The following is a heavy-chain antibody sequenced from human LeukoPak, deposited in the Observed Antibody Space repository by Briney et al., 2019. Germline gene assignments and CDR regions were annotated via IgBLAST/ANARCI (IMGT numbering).Heavy chain of an antibody. CDR2: ITATSRHI. Sequence: PGGSLRLSCAAPGVTFSGYSVNWVRQAPGKGLEWVSAITATSRHIYYADSVKGRFTISRDNAKNTLYLQMNSLRAEDTAVYYCAKSSRVAGSSSSFDYWGQGTLVTVSS. J-gene: IGHJ4*02. V-gene: IGHV3-21*04. CDR3: AKSSRVAGSSSSFDY. CDR1: GVTFSGYS. D-gene: IGHD6-6*01.